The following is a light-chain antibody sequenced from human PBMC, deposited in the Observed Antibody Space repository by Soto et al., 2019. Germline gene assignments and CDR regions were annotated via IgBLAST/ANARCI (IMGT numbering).Light chain of an antibody. CDR3: AAWDDSLSGHYV. V-gene: IGLV1-44*01. CDR1: NSNIGGNS. J-gene: IGLJ1*01. CDR2: SNN. Sequence: QSVLTQPPSASGTTGQRVTISCSGSNSNIGGNSVNWYQQFPGAAPKLLISSNNQRPSGIPDRFSGSKSGTSASLAISGLQFDDEADYYCAAWDDSLSGHYVFGAGTKVTVL.